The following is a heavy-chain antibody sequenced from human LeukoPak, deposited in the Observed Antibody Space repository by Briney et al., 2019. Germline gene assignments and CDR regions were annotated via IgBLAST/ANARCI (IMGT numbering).Heavy chain of an antibody. V-gene: IGHV3-9*01. CDR3: VKDMGFDLLKDAFHI. CDR1: GFSLEDFA. J-gene: IGHJ3*02. CDR2: ISWDSGSQ. D-gene: IGHD3-9*01. Sequence: GRSLRLSCVGSGFSLEDFAMHWVRQVPGKGLEWVSSISWDSGSQAYTDSVKGRFTISRDNDKNSLYLQMDSLGPEDTAFYYCVKDMGFDLLKDAFHIWGQGTLVTVSS.